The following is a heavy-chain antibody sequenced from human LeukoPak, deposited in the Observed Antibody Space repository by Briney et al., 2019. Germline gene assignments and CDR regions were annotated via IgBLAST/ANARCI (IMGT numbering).Heavy chain of an antibody. D-gene: IGHD5-18*01. CDR3: ARDQGGFSHY. V-gene: IGHV1-2*02. J-gene: IGHJ4*02. CDR1: GYTFTDHY. Sequence: ASVKVSCKALGYTFTDHYFHWLRQAPGQGIEWMGWIHPGRGDTNIAQKFQGRVSLTRDMSISTVYMELSSLRSDDSAVYYCARDQGGFSHYWGQGTLVTVSS. CDR2: IHPGRGDT.